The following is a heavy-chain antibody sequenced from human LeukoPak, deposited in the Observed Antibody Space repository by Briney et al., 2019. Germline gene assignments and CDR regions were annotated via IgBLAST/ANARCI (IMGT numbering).Heavy chain of an antibody. CDR3: ARGGGVVVPAAFDF. D-gene: IGHD2-2*01. Sequence: SVKVSCKASGGTFSSYAFSWVRQAPGQGLEWMGGIIPMFGSTNYAQKFQGRVTMTADESTNTAYMELTSLTSEDTAVYYCARGGGVVVPAAFDFWGQGTLVTVSS. CDR2: IIPMFGST. CDR1: GGTFSSYA. V-gene: IGHV1-69*13. J-gene: IGHJ4*02.